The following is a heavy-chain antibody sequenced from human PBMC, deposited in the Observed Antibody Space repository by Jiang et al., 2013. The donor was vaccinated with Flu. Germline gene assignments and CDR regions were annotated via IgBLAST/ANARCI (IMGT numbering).Heavy chain of an antibody. V-gene: IGHV1-69*06. CDR3: ASKRGVAVAGTRDDAFDI. D-gene: IGHD6-19*01. J-gene: IGHJ3*02. Sequence: SNYAISWVRQAPGQGLEWMGGIIPFFGTANHAQKFQGRVTITADKSTSTAHMELSSLRSDDTAVYYCASKRGVAVAGTRDDAFDIWGQGTMVHRLF. CDR1: SNYA. CDR2: IIPFFGTA.